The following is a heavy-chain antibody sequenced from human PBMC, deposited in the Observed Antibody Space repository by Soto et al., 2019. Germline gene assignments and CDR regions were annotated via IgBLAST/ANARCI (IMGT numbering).Heavy chain of an antibody. CDR3: ARVKYSPPYYCYYGMDV. Sequence: QVQLVQSGAEVKKPGASVKVSCKASGYTFTSYGISWVRQAPGQGLEWMGWISAYNGNTNYAQKLQGRVTMTTDTSTSTAYMELRSLRSDDTAVYSCARVKYSPPYYCYYGMDVWGQGTTVTVSS. CDR1: GYTFTSYG. D-gene: IGHD5-18*01. J-gene: IGHJ6*02. V-gene: IGHV1-18*01. CDR2: ISAYNGNT.